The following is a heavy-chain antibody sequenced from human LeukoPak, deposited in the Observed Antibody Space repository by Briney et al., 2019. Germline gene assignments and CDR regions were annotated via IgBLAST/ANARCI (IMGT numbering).Heavy chain of an antibody. J-gene: IGHJ3*02. CDR3: AKDIGSRDEGAFDI. CDR2: ISWNSGSI. Sequence: PGGSLRLSCAASGFTFDDYAMHWVRQAPGKGLEWVSGISWNSGSIGYADSVKGRFTISRDNAKNSLYLQMNSLRAEDMALYYCAKDIGSRDEGAFDIWGQGTMVTVSS. D-gene: IGHD2-15*01. V-gene: IGHV3-9*03. CDR1: GFTFDDYA.